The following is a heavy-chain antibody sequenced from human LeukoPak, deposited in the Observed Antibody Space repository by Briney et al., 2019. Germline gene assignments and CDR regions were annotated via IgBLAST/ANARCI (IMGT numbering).Heavy chain of an antibody. CDR2: IQYDGSNK. J-gene: IGHJ4*02. CDR3: ARGDYYDSSGCVDY. V-gene: IGHV3-30*02. CDR1: GFTFSSYG. D-gene: IGHD3-22*01. Sequence: PGGSLRLSCAASGFTFSSYGMHWVRQAPGKGLEWVAFIQYDGSNKYYADSVKGRFTISRDNSKNTLYLQMNSLRAEDTAVYYCARGDYYDSSGCVDYWGQGTLVTVSS.